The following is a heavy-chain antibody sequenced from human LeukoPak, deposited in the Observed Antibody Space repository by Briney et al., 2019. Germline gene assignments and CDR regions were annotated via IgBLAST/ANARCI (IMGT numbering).Heavy chain of an antibody. CDR2: ISWNSGSI. CDR1: GFTFDDYA. V-gene: IGHV3-9*01. CDR3: AKDGRNYFDY. Sequence: GGSLRLSCAASGFTFDDYAMHWVWQAPGKGLEWVSGISWNSGSIGYADSVKGRFTISRDNAKNSLYLQMNSLRPEDTALYYCAKDGRNYFDYWGQGTLVTVSS. J-gene: IGHJ4*02. D-gene: IGHD1-26*01.